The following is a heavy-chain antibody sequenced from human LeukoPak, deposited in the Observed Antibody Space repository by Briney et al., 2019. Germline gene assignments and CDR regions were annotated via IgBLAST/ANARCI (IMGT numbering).Heavy chain of an antibody. Sequence: ASVKVSCKASGYTFTSYGISWVRQAPGQGLEWMGWISAYNGNTNYAQKLQGRVTMTTDTSTSTAYMELRSLRSDDTAVYYCARDFSVTGTKSKASDIWGQGTMVTVSS. CDR2: ISAYNGNT. CDR3: ARDFSVTGTKSKASDI. CDR1: GYTFTSYG. D-gene: IGHD1-7*01. J-gene: IGHJ3*02. V-gene: IGHV1-18*01.